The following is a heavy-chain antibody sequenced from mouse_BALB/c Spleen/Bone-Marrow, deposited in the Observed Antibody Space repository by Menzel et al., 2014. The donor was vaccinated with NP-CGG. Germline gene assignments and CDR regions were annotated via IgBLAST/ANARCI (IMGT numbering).Heavy chain of an antibody. Sequence: VQLVESGAELAKPGASVKMSCKASDYTFTSYWMHWVKQRPGQGLEWIGYINPSTGYTEYNQNFKDKATLTADKSSITAYMHLSSLASEDSAVYYCTRSTGAMDYWGQGTSVTVSS. CDR3: TRSTGAMDY. D-gene: IGHD3-2*01. CDR1: DYTFTSYW. J-gene: IGHJ4*01. V-gene: IGHV1-7*01. CDR2: INPSTGYT.